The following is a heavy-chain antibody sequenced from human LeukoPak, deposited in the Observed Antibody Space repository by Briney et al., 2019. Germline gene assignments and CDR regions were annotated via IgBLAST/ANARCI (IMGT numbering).Heavy chain of an antibody. CDR1: GGSISSYY. D-gene: IGHD3-22*01. CDR2: IYYSGST. Sequence: PSETLSLTRTVSGGSISSYYWSWIRQPPGKGLEWIGYIYYSGSTNYNPSLKSRVTISVDTSKNQFSLKLSSVTAADTAVYYCARGKDSSFDYWGQGTLVTVSS. J-gene: IGHJ4*02. CDR3: ARGKDSSFDY. V-gene: IGHV4-59*01.